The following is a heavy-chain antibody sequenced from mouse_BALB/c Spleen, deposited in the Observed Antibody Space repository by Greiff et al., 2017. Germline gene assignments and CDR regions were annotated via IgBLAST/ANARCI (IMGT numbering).Heavy chain of an antibody. CDR3: ARRAIYYDYEYIDY. V-gene: IGHV14-3*02. D-gene: IGHD2-4*01. CDR2: IDPANGNT. Sequence: VQLQQSGAELVKPGASVKLSCTASGFNIKDTYMHWVKQRPEQGLEWIGRIDPANGNTKYDPKFQGKATITADTSSNTAYLQLSSLTSEDTAVYYCARRAIYYDYEYIDYWGQGTTLTVSS. CDR1: GFNIKDTY. J-gene: IGHJ2*01.